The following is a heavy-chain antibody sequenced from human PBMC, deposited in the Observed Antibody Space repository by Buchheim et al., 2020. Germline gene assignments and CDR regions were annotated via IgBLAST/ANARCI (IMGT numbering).Heavy chain of an antibody. J-gene: IGHJ4*02. CDR2: ISPDGSSA. D-gene: IGHD3-16*01. V-gene: IGHV3-74*02. CDR1: GFTFSNYW. Sequence: EVQLVESGGGLVQPGGSLRLSCAASGFTFSNYWMHWVRQGPGKGLMWTSHISPDGSSATYADSVKGRFTVSRDNAKNTLYLEMNSLGDEDTAVYYCARRGGYDYVSGWTPDYWGPGIL. CDR3: ARRGGYDYVSGWTPDY.